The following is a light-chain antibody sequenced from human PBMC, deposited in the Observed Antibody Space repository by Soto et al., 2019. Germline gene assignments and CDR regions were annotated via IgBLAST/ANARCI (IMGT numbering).Light chain of an antibody. V-gene: IGLV1-44*01. CDR3: AAWDDSLNGRYV. CDR1: SSNIGSNT. CDR2: SNN. Sequence: QSVLTQPPSASGTPGQRVTISCSGSSSNIGSNTVNWYQQLPGPAPKLLIYSNNQRPSGVPDRFSGSKSGTSASLAISGLQSEDEADYYCAAWDDSLNGRYVFGTGTKLTVL. J-gene: IGLJ1*01.